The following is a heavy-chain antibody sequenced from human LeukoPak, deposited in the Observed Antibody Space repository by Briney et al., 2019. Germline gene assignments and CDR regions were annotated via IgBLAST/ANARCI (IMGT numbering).Heavy chain of an antibody. CDR1: GFTFSSYS. J-gene: IGHJ6*04. V-gene: IGHV3-48*01. CDR3: AELGITMIGGV. CDR2: ITSSSSIR. Sequence: GGSLRLSCAASGFTFSSYSMNWVRQAPGKGLEWLSYITSSSSIRYFADSVKGRFTISRGNAKNSLYLQMNSLRAEDTAVYYCAELGITMIGGVWGKGTTVTISS. D-gene: IGHD3-10*02.